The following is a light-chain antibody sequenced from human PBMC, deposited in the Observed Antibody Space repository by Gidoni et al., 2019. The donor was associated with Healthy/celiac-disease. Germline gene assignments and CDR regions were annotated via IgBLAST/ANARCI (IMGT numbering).Light chain of an antibody. CDR3: QQYDNLLT. CDR1: QDISNY. J-gene: IGKJ4*01. CDR2: DAS. V-gene: IGKV1-33*01. Sequence: DIQMTQSPSSLSASVGDRVTITCQASQDISNYLNWYQQKPGKAPKLLIYDASNLETGVPSRFSGSGSGTDFTFTISSLQPADIATYYCQQYDNLLTFGGGTKVEIK.